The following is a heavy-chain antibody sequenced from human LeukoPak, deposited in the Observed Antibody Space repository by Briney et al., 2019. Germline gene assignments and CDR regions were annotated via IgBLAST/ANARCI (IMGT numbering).Heavy chain of an antibody. D-gene: IGHD4-17*01. V-gene: IGHV3-7*01. CDR3: ARGYGDYPYDY. CDR1: GFTFSSYW. J-gene: IGHJ4*02. CDR2: INHNGNVN. Sequence: GGSLRLSCAASGFTFSSYWMNWARQAPGKGLEWVASINHNGNVNYYVDSVKGRFTISRDNAKNSLYLQMSNLRAEDTAVYYCARGYGDYPYDYWGQGTLVTVSS.